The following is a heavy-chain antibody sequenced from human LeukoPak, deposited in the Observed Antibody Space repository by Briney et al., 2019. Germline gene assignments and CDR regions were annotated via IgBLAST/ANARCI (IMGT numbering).Heavy chain of an antibody. D-gene: IGHD3-22*01. Sequence: PGGSLRLSCAASGFTFNNAWMSWVRQAPGKGLEWVGRIKSKTDGGTTDYAAPVKGRFTISRDDSKNTLYLQMNSLKTEDTAVDYLTPGGGEGDSSCQDYWGQGTLVTVSS. CDR3: TPGGGEGDSSCQDY. J-gene: IGHJ4*02. CDR1: GFTFNNAW. CDR2: IKSKTDGGTT. V-gene: IGHV3-15*01.